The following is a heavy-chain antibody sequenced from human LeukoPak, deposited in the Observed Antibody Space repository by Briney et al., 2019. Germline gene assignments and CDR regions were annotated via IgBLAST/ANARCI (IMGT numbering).Heavy chain of an antibody. CDR3: ARESTTVTSRSYFDY. CDR1: GFTFSSYW. J-gene: IGHJ4*02. CDR2: IKQDGSEK. V-gene: IGHV3-7*03. D-gene: IGHD4-17*01. Sequence: GGSLRLSCAASGFTFSSYWTSWVRQAPGKGLEWVANIKQDGSEKYYVDSVKGRFTISRDNAKNSLYLQMNSLRAEDTAVYYCARESTTVTSRSYFDYWGQGTLVTVSS.